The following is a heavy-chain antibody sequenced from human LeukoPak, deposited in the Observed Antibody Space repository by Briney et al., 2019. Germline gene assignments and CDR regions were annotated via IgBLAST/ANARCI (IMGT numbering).Heavy chain of an antibody. V-gene: IGHV3-7*02. Sequence: GGSLRLSCAASGFIFRSYWMNWVRQAPGKGLEWVANIKQDGSEKYYVDSVKGRFTISRDNAKNTLYLQMNGLRAEDTAVYYCAGLGSVYWGQGTLVTVSS. CDR2: IKQDGSEK. D-gene: IGHD2-2*03. CDR1: GFIFRSYW. J-gene: IGHJ4*02. CDR3: AGLGSVY.